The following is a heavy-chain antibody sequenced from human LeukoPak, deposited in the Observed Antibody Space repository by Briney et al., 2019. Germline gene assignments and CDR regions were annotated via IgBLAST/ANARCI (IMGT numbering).Heavy chain of an antibody. D-gene: IGHD6-6*01. V-gene: IGHV5-51*01. CDR3: XXXXXXRYYYYYVDV. CDR2: IYPGDSDT. J-gene: IGHJ6*03. Sequence: GESLKISCKGSGYSFTSYWIGWVRQMPGKGLEWMGIIYPGDSDTRYSPSFQGQVTISADKSIRTAYLQWSSLRASDTAMYYXXXXXXXRYYYYYVDVWAKGTTVTVSS. CDR1: GYSFTSYW.